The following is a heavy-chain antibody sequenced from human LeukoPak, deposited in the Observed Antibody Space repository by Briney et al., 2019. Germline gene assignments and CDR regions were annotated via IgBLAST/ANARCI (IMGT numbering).Heavy chain of an antibody. V-gene: IGHV1-69*05. CDR1: GGTFSSYA. D-gene: IGHD3-22*01. CDR2: IIPIFGTA. Sequence: SVKVSCKASGGTFSSYAISWVRQAPGQGLEWMGGIIPIFGTANYAQKFQGRVTITTDASTSTAYMELSSLRSEDTAVYYCARGKWLLRPQPGSPQYYFDYWGQGTLVTASS. J-gene: IGHJ4*02. CDR3: ARGKWLLRPQPGSPQYYFDY.